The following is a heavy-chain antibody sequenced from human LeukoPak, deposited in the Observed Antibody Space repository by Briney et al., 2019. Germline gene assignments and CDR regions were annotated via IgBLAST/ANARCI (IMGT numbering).Heavy chain of an antibody. D-gene: IGHD3-16*01. CDR1: GFTFSDYY. Sequence: GGSLRLSCAASGFTFSDYYMSWIRQAPGKGLEWVSYISGTDDTIYYADSVKGRFTMSRDNAKNSLYLQMNSLRAEDTAVYYCTRDGSNGYHPLGWFDHWGQGTLVTVSS. J-gene: IGHJ5*02. CDR2: ISGTDDTI. V-gene: IGHV3-11*01. CDR3: TRDGSNGYHPLGWFDH.